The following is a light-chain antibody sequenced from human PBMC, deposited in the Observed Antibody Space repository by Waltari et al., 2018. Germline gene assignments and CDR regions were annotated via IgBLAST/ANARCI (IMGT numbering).Light chain of an antibody. CDR3: QQYYRNPYT. CDR1: QSILYSANNKNY. CDR2: WSS. V-gene: IGKV4-1*01. J-gene: IGKJ2*01. Sequence: DIVVTQSPDSLAVSLREKATISCKCSQSILYSANNKNYLAWFQKKPGQPPKLLIYWSSTRESGVPDRFSGSGSGTEFSLTISGLQAEDVAVYYCQQYYRNPYTFGQGTNLEI.